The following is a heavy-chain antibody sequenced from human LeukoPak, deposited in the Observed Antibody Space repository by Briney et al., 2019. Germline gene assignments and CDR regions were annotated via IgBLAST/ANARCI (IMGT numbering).Heavy chain of an antibody. V-gene: IGHV3-64*01. Sequence: GGSLRLSCAASGFTFSIYAMHWVRQAPGKGLEYVSAISSNGGSTYYANSVKGRFTISRDNSKNTLYLQMGSLRAEDMAVYYCARVRDSSGWYLFDYWGQGTLVTVSS. CDR1: GFTFSIYA. J-gene: IGHJ4*02. CDR3: ARVRDSSGWYLFDY. D-gene: IGHD6-19*01. CDR2: ISSNGGST.